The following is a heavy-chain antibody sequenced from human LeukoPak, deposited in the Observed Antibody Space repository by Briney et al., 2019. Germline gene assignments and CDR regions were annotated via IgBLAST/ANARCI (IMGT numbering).Heavy chain of an antibody. D-gene: IGHD3-3*01. J-gene: IGHJ4*02. CDR2: ISYDGNNK. CDR1: GFTFNSYT. V-gene: IGHV3-30-3*01. Sequence: GRSLRLSCAASGFTFNSYTMHWVRQAPGKGLDWVAVISYDGNNKYYADSVKGRFTISRDNSKNTLYLQMNSLRAEDTAVYYCAKDRPLYYDFWSGYYAPGAFDYWGQGTLVTVSS. CDR3: AKDRPLYYDFWSGYYAPGAFDY.